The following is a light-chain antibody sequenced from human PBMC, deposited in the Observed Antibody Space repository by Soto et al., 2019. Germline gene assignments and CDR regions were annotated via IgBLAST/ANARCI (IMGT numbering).Light chain of an antibody. Sequence: QSVLTQPPSASGTPGQRVSISCSGSGSNIGSNTVNWYQQLPGTAPKLLMYNNNQRPSRVPDRFSGSKSGTSASLAISGLQSEDEADYYCAAWDDSLSGYVFGTGTKLTVL. CDR1: GSNIGSNT. CDR3: AAWDDSLSGYV. V-gene: IGLV1-44*01. CDR2: NNN. J-gene: IGLJ1*01.